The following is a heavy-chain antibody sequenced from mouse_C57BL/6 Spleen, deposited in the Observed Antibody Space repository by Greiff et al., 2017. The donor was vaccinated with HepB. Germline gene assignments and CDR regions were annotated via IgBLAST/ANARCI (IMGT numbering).Heavy chain of an antibody. J-gene: IGHJ1*03. CDR2: INPYNGGT. CDR3: AYDYDKYFDV. V-gene: IGHV1-19*01. CDR1: GYTFTDYY. D-gene: IGHD2-4*01. Sequence: EVQLQQSGPVLVKPGASVKMSCKASGYTFTDYYMNWVKQSHGKSLERIGVINPYNGGTSYNQKFKGKATLTVDKSSSTAYMELNSLTSEDSAVYYCAYDYDKYFDVWGTGTTVTVSS.